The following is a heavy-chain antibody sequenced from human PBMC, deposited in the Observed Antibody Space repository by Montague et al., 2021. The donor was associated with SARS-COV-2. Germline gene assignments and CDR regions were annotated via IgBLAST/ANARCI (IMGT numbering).Heavy chain of an antibody. V-gene: IGHV3-9*01. CDR2: ISWNSGYI. CDR3: V. J-gene: IGHJ6*02. CDR1: GFTFGDYA. Sequence: SLRLSCAASGFTFGDYALHWVRQAPGKGLEWVSAISWNSGYIDYAGSVKGRFTISRDNDKNSLYLEMNSLSAEYTALYLDVWGQGTTVTVSS.